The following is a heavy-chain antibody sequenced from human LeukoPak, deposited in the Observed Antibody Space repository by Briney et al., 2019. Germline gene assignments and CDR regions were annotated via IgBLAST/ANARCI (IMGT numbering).Heavy chain of an antibody. CDR3: AKRSDYGGDGNYFDY. CDR1: GFIFSSFG. V-gene: IGHV3-23*01. J-gene: IGHJ4*02. D-gene: IGHD4-23*01. Sequence: PGGSLRLSCAASGFIFSSFGISWVRQAPGKGLEWVSAISGRDSYIAYSVKGRFTISRDNSKNTLYLQMNSLRAEDTAVYYCAKRSDYGGDGNYFDYWGQGTPVTVSS. CDR2: ISGRDSYI.